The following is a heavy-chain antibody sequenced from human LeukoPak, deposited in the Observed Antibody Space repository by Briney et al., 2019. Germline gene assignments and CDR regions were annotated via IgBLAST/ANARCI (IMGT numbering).Heavy chain of an antibody. CDR1: GFIFSSFG. J-gene: IGHJ4*02. CDR3: ARGGLGSWTFDS. V-gene: IGHV3-48*04. Sequence: GRSLRLSCAASGFIFSSFGMNWVRQAPGKGREWVSYISSSGTTIYYADSVKGRFTISRDNAKYSLHLQMDSLRADDTAVYSCARGGLGSWTFDSWGQGTLVTVSS. D-gene: IGHD3-10*01. CDR2: ISSSGTTI.